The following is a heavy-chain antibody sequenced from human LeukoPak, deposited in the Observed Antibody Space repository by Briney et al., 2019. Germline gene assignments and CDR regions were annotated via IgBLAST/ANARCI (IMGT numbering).Heavy chain of an antibody. J-gene: IGHJ1*01. D-gene: IGHD3-22*01. CDR2: ISWDGGNT. CDR1: GFTFKHYA. V-gene: IGHV3-43D*04. CDR3: VEESESGGYRYLRR. Sequence: PGGSLRLSCAASGFTFKHYATHWVRQAPGKGLEWVCLISWDGGNTNYADSVKGRFTISRDNSKNSLYLQMHSLRAEDTALYYCVEESESGGYRYLRRWGQGTLVTVSS.